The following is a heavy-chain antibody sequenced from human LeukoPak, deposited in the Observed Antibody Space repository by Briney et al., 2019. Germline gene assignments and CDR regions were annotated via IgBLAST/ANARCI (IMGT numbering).Heavy chain of an antibody. V-gene: IGHV4-30-4*01. CDR1: GDSISSGDYY. CDR3: ARAGTVIRRVHWYFDL. D-gene: IGHD4-23*01. J-gene: IGHJ2*01. CDR2: IYNSGNT. Sequence: SETLSLTCTVSGDSISSGDYYWSWIRQPPGKGPEWIGYIYNSGNTYYNPSLKSRATVSLDTSKNQFSLKLSSVTAADTALYYCARAGTVIRRVHWYFDLWGRGTLVTVSS.